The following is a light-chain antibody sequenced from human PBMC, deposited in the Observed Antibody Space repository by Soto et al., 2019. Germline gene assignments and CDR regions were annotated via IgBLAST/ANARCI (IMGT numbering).Light chain of an antibody. CDR3: SSYTTSNTRQIV. J-gene: IGLJ1*01. V-gene: IGLV2-14*03. CDR1: SSDVGGYNY. CDR2: DVS. Sequence: LTQPASVSGSPGQSITISCTGTSSDVGGYNYVSWYQHHPGKSPKLIIYDVSNRPPVVSIRFSGSKSDNTASLTISGLQPEDEADYHCSSYTTSNTRQIVFGTGTKVTVL.